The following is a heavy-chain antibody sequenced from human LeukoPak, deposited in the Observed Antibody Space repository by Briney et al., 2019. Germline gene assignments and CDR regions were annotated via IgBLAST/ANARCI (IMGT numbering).Heavy chain of an antibody. CDR3: ATMGYCSGGSCYSDAFDI. Sequence: ASVKVSCKASGYTFTGYYMHWVRQAPGKGLEWMGGFDPEDGETIYAQKFQGRVTMTEDTSTDTAYMELSSLRSEDTAVYYCATMGYCSGGSCYSDAFDIWGQGTMVTVSS. V-gene: IGHV1-24*01. J-gene: IGHJ3*02. CDR1: GYTFTGYY. CDR2: FDPEDGET. D-gene: IGHD2-15*01.